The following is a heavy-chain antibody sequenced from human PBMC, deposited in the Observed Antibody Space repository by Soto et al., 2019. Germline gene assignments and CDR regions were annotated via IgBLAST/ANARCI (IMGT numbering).Heavy chain of an antibody. V-gene: IGHV3-15*01. Sequence: GGSLRLSCAASGFTFSNAWMSWVRQAPGKGLEWVGRIKSKTDGGTTDYATPVKGRFTISRDDSKNTLYLQMNSLKTEDTAVYYCTTDEEGIAAAGTVNYYYYGMDVWGQGTTVTVSS. CDR2: IKSKTDGGTT. J-gene: IGHJ6*02. D-gene: IGHD6-13*01. CDR1: GFTFSNAW. CDR3: TTDEEGIAAAGTVNYYYYGMDV.